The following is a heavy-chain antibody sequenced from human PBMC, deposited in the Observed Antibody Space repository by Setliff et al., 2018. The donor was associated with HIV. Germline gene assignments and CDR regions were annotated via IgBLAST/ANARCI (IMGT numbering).Heavy chain of an antibody. Sequence: ASVKVSCKTSGYRFIGHYLHWVRLAPGQGPEWVGWINPETGDPNDAQKFRGRVLMTRDTSITTAFLHVAKLTSDDTASYYCATGIPSDLDYWGQGTLVTVSS. D-gene: IGHD2-21*01. V-gene: IGHV1-2*02. CDR1: GYRFIGHY. CDR2: INPETGDP. CDR3: ATGIPSDLDY. J-gene: IGHJ4*01.